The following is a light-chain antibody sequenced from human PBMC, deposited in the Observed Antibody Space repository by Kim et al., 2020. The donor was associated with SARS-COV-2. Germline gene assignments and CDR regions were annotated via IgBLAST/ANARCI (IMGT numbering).Light chain of an antibody. CDR1: SSNIGSNY. CDR3: AAWDDSLSGSWV. V-gene: IGLV1-47*02. J-gene: IGLJ3*02. CDR2: SNN. Sequence: QSALTQPPSASGTPGQRVTISCSGSSSNIGSNYVYWYQQLPGTAPKLLIYSNNQRPSGVPDRFSGSKSGTSASLAISGLRSEDEADYYCAAWDDSLSGSWVFGGGTQLTVL.